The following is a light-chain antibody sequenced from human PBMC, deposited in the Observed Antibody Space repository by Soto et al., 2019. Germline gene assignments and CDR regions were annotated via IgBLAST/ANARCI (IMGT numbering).Light chain of an antibody. CDR3: TSYAGGNNV. V-gene: IGLV2-8*01. Sequence: QSALTQPASAYGSPGQSVTISCTGTSSDVGGYNYVSWYQQHPGKVPKLMVYEVNKRPSGVPDRFSGSKSGNTASLTVSGLQAEDEADYYCTSYAGGNNVFGTGTKVTVL. CDR1: SSDVGGYNY. CDR2: EVN. J-gene: IGLJ1*01.